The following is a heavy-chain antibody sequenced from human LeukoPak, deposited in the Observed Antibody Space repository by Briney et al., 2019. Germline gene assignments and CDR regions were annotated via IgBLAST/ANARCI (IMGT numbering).Heavy chain of an antibody. CDR3: TRNIYCSGGSCSYYFDY. Sequence: PGRSLGLSCTVSGFTFGDYAMGWVRQAPGKGLEWVGLIRRKVSGATTEYAASVKGRFTISRDDSKSIAYLQMNSLKTEDTAMYYCTRNIYCSGGSCSYYFDYWGQGTLVTVSS. D-gene: IGHD2-15*01. J-gene: IGHJ4*02. CDR1: GFTFGDYA. V-gene: IGHV3-49*04. CDR2: IRRKVSGATT.